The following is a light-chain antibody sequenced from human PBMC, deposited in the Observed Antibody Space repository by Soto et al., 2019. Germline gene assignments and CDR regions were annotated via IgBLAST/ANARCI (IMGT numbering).Light chain of an antibody. CDR1: QNINTN. CDR2: HTS. CDR3: QQYTVWPFT. Sequence: EIEMTQSPATLSLSPGERDTLSCRASQNINTNLAWYQQSPGRAPRLFIYHTSTRATGIPDRFSGSGSGTEFTLTISSLQSEDFALYYCQQYTVWPFTFGGGTRVEIK. V-gene: IGKV3-15*01. J-gene: IGKJ4*01.